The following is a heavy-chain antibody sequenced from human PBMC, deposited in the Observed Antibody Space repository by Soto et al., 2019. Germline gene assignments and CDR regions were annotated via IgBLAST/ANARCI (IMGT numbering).Heavy chain of an antibody. V-gene: IGHV1-69*05. CDR3: ARVEIAAAGIGFYFDY. J-gene: IGHJ4*02. CDR1: GGTFSSYA. Sequence: QVQLVQSGAEVKKPGSSVKVSCKASGGTFSSYAISWVRQAPGQGLEWMGGIIPIFGTAHYAQKLQGRVTITXXDXPXXAHMELSSLRSEDTAVYYCARVEIAAAGIGFYFDYWGQGTLVTVSS. CDR2: IIPIFGTA. D-gene: IGHD6-13*01.